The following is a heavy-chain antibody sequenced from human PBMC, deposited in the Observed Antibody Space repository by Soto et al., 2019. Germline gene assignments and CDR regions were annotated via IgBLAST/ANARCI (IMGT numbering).Heavy chain of an antibody. V-gene: IGHV1-69*13. CDR3: ARGVSIFGVVSLGYYYGMEV. Sequence: ASVKVSCKASGGTFSSYAISWFRQAPGQGLEWMGGIIPIFGTANYAQKFQGRVTITADESTSTAYMELSRLRSEDTAVYYCARGVSIFGVVSLGYYYGMEVWGQGTTLTLSS. CDR2: IIPIFGTA. CDR1: GGTFSSYA. D-gene: IGHD3-3*01. J-gene: IGHJ6*02.